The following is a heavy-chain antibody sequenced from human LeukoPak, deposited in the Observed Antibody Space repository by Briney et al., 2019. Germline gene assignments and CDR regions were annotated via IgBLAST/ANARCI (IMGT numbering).Heavy chain of an antibody. CDR2: IRNDGSSK. V-gene: IGHV3-30*02. Sequence: GGSLRLSCAASGFTFSSYGMHWVRQAPGKGLDWVAFIRNDGSSKYYADSVKGRFTISRDNSKNTLYLQMNSLRAEDTAVYYCAKDYSKTSYYGSGTYYRPNWFDPWGQGTLVTVSS. J-gene: IGHJ5*02. D-gene: IGHD3-10*01. CDR1: GFTFSSYG. CDR3: AKDYSKTSYYGSGTYYRPNWFDP.